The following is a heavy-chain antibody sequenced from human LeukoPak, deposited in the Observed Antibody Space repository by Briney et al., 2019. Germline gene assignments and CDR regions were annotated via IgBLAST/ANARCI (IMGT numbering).Heavy chain of an antibody. D-gene: IGHD6-19*01. CDR3: AREKVAVAGFDY. J-gene: IGHJ4*02. V-gene: IGHV1-2*02. Sequence: GASVRLSGTASESTVSRYFMHWVRQAPGHGLEGVGWIKPNSGGTNYAQKYQGRVTMTRDTSISTSYMELSRLRSDDTAVYYCAREKVAVAGFDYWGQGTLVTVSS. CDR1: ESTVSRYF. CDR2: IKPNSGGT.